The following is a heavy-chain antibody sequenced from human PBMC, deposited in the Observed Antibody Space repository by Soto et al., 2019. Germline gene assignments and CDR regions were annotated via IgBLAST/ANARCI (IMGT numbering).Heavy chain of an antibody. Sequence: GGSLRLSCAASGFTFSSYGMHWVRQAPGKGLEWVAVISYDGSNKYYADSVKGRFTISRDNSKNTLYLQMNSLRAEDTAVYYCAAGYCSGGSCTLGFYWGQGTLVTVSS. CDR3: AAGYCSGGSCTLGFY. CDR2: ISYDGSNK. V-gene: IGHV3-30*03. D-gene: IGHD2-15*01. CDR1: GFTFSSYG. J-gene: IGHJ4*02.